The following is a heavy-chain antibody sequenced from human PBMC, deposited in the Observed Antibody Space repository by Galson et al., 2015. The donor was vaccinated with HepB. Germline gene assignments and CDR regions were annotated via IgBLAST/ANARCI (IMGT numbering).Heavy chain of an antibody. V-gene: IGHV3-30*18. CDR2: ISYDGSNK. CDR1: GFTFSSYG. J-gene: IGHJ4*02. CDR3: AKVGRHCSGSSCYSSGPSDY. D-gene: IGHD2-15*01. Sequence: SLRLSCAASGFTFSSYGMHWVRQAPGKGLEWVAVISYDGSNKYYADSVKGRFTISRDNSKNTLYLQMNSLRAEDTAVYYCAKVGRHCSGSSCYSSGPSDYWGQGTLVTVSS.